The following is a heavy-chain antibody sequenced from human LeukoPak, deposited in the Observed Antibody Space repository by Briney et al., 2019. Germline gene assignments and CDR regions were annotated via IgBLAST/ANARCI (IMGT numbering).Heavy chain of an antibody. CDR3: AKDEVTSGGGLAS. V-gene: IGHV3-53*01. CDR1: GFSVSGTH. J-gene: IGHJ5*02. D-gene: IGHD2-21*02. Sequence: GGSQRLSCAASGFSVSGTHMSWVRQAPGEGLEWVAAMYTGGTTYYTDAVTGRFTVSRDTSRNILFLHMDSLRAEDTAVYYCAKDEVTSGGGLASWGQGTLVIVSS. CDR2: MYTGGTT.